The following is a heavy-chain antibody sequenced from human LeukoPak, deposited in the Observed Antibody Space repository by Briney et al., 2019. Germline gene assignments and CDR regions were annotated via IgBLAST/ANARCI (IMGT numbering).Heavy chain of an antibody. Sequence: GGSLRLSCAASGFTFSSYGMHWVRQAPGKGLEWVAVIWYDGSNKYYADSVRGRFTISRDNSKNTLYLQMNSLGAEDTAVYYCARDLGRWLVLDYWGQGTLVTVSS. V-gene: IGHV3-33*01. J-gene: IGHJ4*02. CDR1: GFTFSSYG. CDR2: IWYDGSNK. D-gene: IGHD6-19*01. CDR3: ARDLGRWLVLDY.